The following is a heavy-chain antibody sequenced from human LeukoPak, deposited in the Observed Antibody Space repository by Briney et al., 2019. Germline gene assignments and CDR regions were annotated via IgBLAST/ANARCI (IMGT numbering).Heavy chain of an antibody. Sequence: SETLSLTCAVYGGSFSGYYWSWIRQPPGKGLEWIGYIYYSGSTYYNPSLKSRVTISVDTSKNQFSLKLSSVTAADTAVYYCARAKYSSSSGRFDPWGQGTLVTVSS. CDR1: GGSFSGYY. CDR3: ARAKYSSSSGRFDP. D-gene: IGHD6-6*01. J-gene: IGHJ5*02. V-gene: IGHV4-30-4*08. CDR2: IYYSGST.